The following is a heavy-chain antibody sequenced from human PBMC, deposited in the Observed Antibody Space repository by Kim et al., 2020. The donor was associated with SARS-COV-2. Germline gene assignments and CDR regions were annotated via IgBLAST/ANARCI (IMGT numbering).Heavy chain of an antibody. Sequence: GGSLRLSCAASRFTFSSYSMNWVRQAPGKGLEWVSYISSSSSTIYYADSVKGRFTISRDNAKNSLYLQMNSLRDEDTAVYYCARRPYYYDSSGYYTYPFDIWGQGTMVTVSS. CDR3: ARRPYYYDSSGYYTYPFDI. D-gene: IGHD3-22*01. CDR1: RFTFSSYS. J-gene: IGHJ3*02. CDR2: ISSSSSTI. V-gene: IGHV3-48*02.